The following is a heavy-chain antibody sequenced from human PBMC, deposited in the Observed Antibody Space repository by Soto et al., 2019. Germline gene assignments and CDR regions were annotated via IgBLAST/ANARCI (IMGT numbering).Heavy chain of an antibody. V-gene: IGHV4-59*01. CDR3: ARDARPHSGSVWFDP. Sequence: SETLSLTCTVSGGYISSYYWSWIRQPPGKGLEWIGYIYDSGSTNYNPSLKSRVTISVDTPKNQFSLKLTSVTAADTAVYYCARDARPHSGSVWFDPWGQGTLVTVSS. CDR1: GGYISSYY. D-gene: IGHD6-6*01. J-gene: IGHJ5*02. CDR2: IYDSGST.